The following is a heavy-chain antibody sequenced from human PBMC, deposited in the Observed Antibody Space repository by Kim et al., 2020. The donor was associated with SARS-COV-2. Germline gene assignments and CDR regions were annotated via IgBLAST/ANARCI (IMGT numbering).Heavy chain of an antibody. V-gene: IGHV4-34*01. CDR3: ARGGLRWPPGY. J-gene: IGHJ4*02. Sequence: IYTPSLQSRVTISVDTSKNQFSLKLSSVTAAYTAVYYCARGGLRWPPGYWGQGTLVTVSS. D-gene: IGHD4-17*01.